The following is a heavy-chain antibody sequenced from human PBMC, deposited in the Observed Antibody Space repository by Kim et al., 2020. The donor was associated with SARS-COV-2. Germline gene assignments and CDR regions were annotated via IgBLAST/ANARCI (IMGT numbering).Heavy chain of an antibody. Sequence: ASVKVSCKASGYTFTSYGISWVRQAPGQGLEWMGWISAYNGNTNYAQKLQGRVTMTTDTSTSTAYMELRSLRSDDTAVYYCARDQSPLWFGELLGEYLEPLGIDPWGQGALFTVSS. V-gene: IGHV1-18*04. CDR3: ARDQSPLWFGELLGEYLEPLGIDP. D-gene: IGHD3-10*01. CDR2: ISAYNGNT. CDR1: GYTFTSYG. J-gene: IGHJ5*02.